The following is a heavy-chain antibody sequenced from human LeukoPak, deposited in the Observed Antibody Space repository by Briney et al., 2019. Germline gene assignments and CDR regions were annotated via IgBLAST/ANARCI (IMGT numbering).Heavy chain of an antibody. Sequence: SETLSLTCTVSGGSIGTYYWSWIRQSPGKVLEWIGYIYVTGTRYNPYLQSRVTISVDRSRNQFFLKMSSVTAADTAVYYCARHIGGGIEDMDVWGKGTKVIVSS. D-gene: IGHD3-16*02. V-gene: IGHV4-59*08. CDR3: ARHIGGGIEDMDV. J-gene: IGHJ6*03. CDR1: GGSIGTYY. CDR2: IYVTGT.